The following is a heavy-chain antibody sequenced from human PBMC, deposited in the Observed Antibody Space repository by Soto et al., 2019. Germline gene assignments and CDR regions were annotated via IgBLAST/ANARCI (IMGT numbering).Heavy chain of an antibody. CDR3: ARGLRPLGYCSGGSGYAGLWYDLDGKDV. CDR2: INPNSGGT. Sequence: ASVKVSGKASGYTFTGYYMHWVRQAPGQGLEWMGWINPNSGGTNYAQKFQGRVTMTRHTSISTSDMELSRLRSDDTAVYYCARGLRPLGYCSGGSGYAGLWYDLDGKDVWGQGPKVTVS. J-gene: IGHJ6*01. CDR1: GYTFTGYY. V-gene: IGHV1-2*02. D-gene: IGHD2-15*01.